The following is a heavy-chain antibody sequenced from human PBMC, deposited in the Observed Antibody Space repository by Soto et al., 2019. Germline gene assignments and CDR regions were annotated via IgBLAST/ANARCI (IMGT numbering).Heavy chain of an antibody. V-gene: IGHV3-23*01. CDR1: GFTFSSYA. J-gene: IGHJ4*02. CDR2: ISGSGGST. CDR3: AKDTVNDMVATIIDY. Sequence: PGGSLRLSCAASGFTFSSYAMSWVRQAPGKGLEWVSAISGSGGSTYYADSVKGRFTISRDNSKNTLYLQMNSLRAEDTAVYYCAKDTVNDMVATIIDYWGQGTLVTVSS. D-gene: IGHD5-12*01.